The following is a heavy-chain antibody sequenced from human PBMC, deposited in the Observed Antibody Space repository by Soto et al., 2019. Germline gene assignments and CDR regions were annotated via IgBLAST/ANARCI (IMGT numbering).Heavy chain of an antibody. V-gene: IGHV4-31*03. D-gene: IGHD3-3*01. CDR3: ARVGVVNHREDY. CDR1: GGSISSGGYY. J-gene: IGHJ4*02. CDR2: IYYSGST. Sequence: QVQLQESGPGLVKPSQTLSLTCTVSGGSISSGGYYWSWIRQHPGKGLEWIGYIYYSGSTYYNPSLRSRVTISVDPSKNQFSLKLSSVTAADTAVYYCARVGVVNHREDYWGQGTLVTVSS.